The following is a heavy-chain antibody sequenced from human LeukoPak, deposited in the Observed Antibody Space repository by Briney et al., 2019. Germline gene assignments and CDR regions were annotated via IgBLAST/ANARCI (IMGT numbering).Heavy chain of an antibody. CDR3: ASAGIAVAGAHY. Sequence: GGSLRLSCAASGFTVSNNYMSWVRQAPGKGLEWVSSISSSSSYIYYADSVKGRFTISRDNAKNSLYLQMNSLRAEDTAVYYCASAGIAVAGAHYWGQGTLVTVSS. D-gene: IGHD6-19*01. J-gene: IGHJ4*02. CDR1: GFTVSNNY. CDR2: ISSSSSYI. V-gene: IGHV3-21*01.